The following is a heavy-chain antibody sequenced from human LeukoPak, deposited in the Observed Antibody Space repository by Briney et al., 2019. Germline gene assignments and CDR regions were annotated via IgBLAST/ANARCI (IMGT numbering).Heavy chain of an antibody. V-gene: IGHV3-48*02. J-gene: IGHJ4*02. CDR3: ARDRSYCGGDCYPESFDY. Sequence: GGSLRLSCAASGFTFSSYSMNWVRQAPGKGLEWVSYISSSSSTIYYADSVKGRFTISRDNAKNSLYLQMNSLRDEDTAVYYCARDRSYCGGDCYPESFDYWAREPWSPSRQ. D-gene: IGHD2-21*02. CDR2: ISSSSSTI. CDR1: GFTFSSYS.